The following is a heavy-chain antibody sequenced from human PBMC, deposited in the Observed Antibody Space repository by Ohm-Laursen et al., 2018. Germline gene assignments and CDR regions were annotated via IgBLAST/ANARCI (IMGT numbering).Heavy chain of an antibody. CDR3: ARDHRGKYYYGMDV. CDR1: GFTVNNNF. Sequence: SLRLSCTASGFTVNNNFMTWVRQAPGKGLEWVSTIFSGGSTYYADSVKGRFTISRDNSKNTLYLQMNSLRAEDTAVYYCARDHRGKYYYGMDVWGQGTTVTVSS. V-gene: IGHV3-53*01. D-gene: IGHD4-23*01. J-gene: IGHJ6*02. CDR2: IFSGGST.